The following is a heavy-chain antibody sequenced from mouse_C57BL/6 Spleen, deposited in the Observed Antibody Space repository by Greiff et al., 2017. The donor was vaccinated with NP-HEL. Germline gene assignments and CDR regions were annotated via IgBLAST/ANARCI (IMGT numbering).Heavy chain of an antibody. CDR1: GYTFTSYW. V-gene: IGHV1-53*01. CDR3: ARAGNTRDFGG. CDR2: INPTNGGT. Sequence: VQLQQSGAELVKPGASVKLSCKASGYTFTSYWMHWVKQRPGQGLEWIGNINPTNGGTNYNQKFKGKATLTVNKSSSTAYMQLSSLTSEDSAVYYCARAGNTRDFGGWGTGTTVTV. J-gene: IGHJ1*03. D-gene: IGHD3-3*01.